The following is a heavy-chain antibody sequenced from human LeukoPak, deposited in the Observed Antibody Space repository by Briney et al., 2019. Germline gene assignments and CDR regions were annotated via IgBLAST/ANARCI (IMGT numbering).Heavy chain of an antibody. Sequence: GGSLRLSCAASEFTFSGHWMSWVRQAPGKGLEWVANIKEDGSEKYYVDSVKGRFTISRDNAKNSLYLQMNSLRAEDTAVYYCCRRWLNYYYYGMDVWGQGTTVTVSS. CDR1: EFTFSGHW. CDR2: IKEDGSEK. D-gene: IGHD5-18*01. V-gene: IGHV3-7*01. CDR3: CRRWLNYYYYGMDV. J-gene: IGHJ6*02.